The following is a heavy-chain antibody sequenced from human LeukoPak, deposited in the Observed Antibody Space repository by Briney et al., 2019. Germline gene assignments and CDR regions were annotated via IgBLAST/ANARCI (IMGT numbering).Heavy chain of an antibody. CDR2: ISGSARGGLST. D-gene: IGHD5-24*01. V-gene: IGHV3-23*01. J-gene: IGHJ4*02. Sequence: GGSLRLSCAASGFTFSTYDMSWVRQAPGKGLEWVSGISGSARGGLSTYYADSVRGRFTISRDNSKNTLYLQMNSLRAEDTAVYYCAKALQASSYDYWGQGTLVTVSS. CDR3: AKALQASSYDY. CDR1: GFTFSTYD.